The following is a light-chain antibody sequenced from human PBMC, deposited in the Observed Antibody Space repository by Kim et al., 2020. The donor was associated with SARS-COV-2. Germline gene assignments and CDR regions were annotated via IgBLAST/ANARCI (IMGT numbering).Light chain of an antibody. CDR3: QQYGASPRT. V-gene: IGKV3D-20*01. CDR2: HAS. CDR1: QSVPSNY. Sequence: LSPGPRATLSCGASQSVPSNYLAWYQQTPGLAPRLLIYHASIRATGIPARFSGSGSGTDFTLTISRLEPEDFALYYCQQYGASPRTFGQGTKVEI. J-gene: IGKJ1*01.